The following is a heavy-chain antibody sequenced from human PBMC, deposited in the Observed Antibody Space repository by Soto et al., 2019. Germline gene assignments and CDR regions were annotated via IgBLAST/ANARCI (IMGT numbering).Heavy chain of an antibody. CDR3: AKDASSGITSFDS. V-gene: IGHV3-23*01. D-gene: IGHD3-3*01. CDR1: GFTFSSYA. Sequence: EVQLLESGGGLVQPGGSLRLSCAASGFTFSSYAMSWVRQAPVKGLEWVSVVSGSAGSTYYADSVKGRFTISRDNSKNTLYLQMNSLRAEDTAVYYCAKDASSGITSFDSWGRGTVVTVSS. J-gene: IGHJ2*01. CDR2: VSGSAGST.